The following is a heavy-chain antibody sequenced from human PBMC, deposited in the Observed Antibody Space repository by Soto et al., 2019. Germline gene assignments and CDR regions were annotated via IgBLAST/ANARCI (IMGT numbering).Heavy chain of an antibody. CDR3: ARDLWGYCGTDCYPLDV. Sequence: KLSETLSLTCTVSGGSISSINDYWGWIRQPPGKGPEWIGSIYYSGSSYYNPSLKSRVTISVDTSKNQFSLKLNSVTAADTAVYYCARDLWGYCGTDCYPLDVWGQGTTVT. CDR2: IYYSGSS. D-gene: IGHD2-21*02. CDR1: GGSISSINDY. V-gene: IGHV4-39*07. J-gene: IGHJ6*02.